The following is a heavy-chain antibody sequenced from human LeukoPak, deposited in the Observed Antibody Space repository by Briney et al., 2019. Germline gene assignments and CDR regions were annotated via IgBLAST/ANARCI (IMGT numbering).Heavy chain of an antibody. J-gene: IGHJ3*02. CDR2: LNSDGSSI. V-gene: IGHV3-74*01. CDR3: ARGGSPPEALGDAFDI. Sequence: GGSLRLSCAASVFTFSSYVMNWVREAPEKGRVRVSRLNSDGSSIIYTDSVKGRFTISRDNAKNTLYLQMKSLRVEDPAVYYCARGGSPPEALGDAFDIWGQGTMVNVSS. CDR1: VFTFSSYV. D-gene: IGHD1-26*01.